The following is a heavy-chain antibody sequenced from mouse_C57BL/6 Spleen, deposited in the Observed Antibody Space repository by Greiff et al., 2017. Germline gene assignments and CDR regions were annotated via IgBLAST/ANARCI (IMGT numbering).Heavy chain of an antibody. CDR3: DSAWGEGGFDY. Sequence: QVQLQQSGAELVKPGASVKISCKASGYTFTDYYINWVKQRPGQGLEWIGKISPGSGSTYYNEKFKGKATLTADKSSSTAYMQLSSLTSEASAVYFCDSAWGEGGFDYWGQGTTLTVSS. D-gene: IGHD3-1*01. J-gene: IGHJ2*01. V-gene: IGHV1-77*01. CDR1: GYTFTDYY. CDR2: ISPGSGST.